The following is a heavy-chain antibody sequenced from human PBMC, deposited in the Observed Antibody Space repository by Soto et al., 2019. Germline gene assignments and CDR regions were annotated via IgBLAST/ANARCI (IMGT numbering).Heavy chain of an antibody. CDR3: EGPEEGGLGLAY. J-gene: IGHJ4*02. Sequence: PSQTLSLTCDISGDSVSSNSAAWNWIRQSPSRGLEWLGRTSYRSKWYNDYAVSVKSRITINPDTSKNQFSLQLNSVTPEDTALYYCEGPEEGGLGLAYWGKGPLDPVPP. CDR1: GDSVSSNSAA. D-gene: IGHD3-16*01. V-gene: IGHV6-1*01. CDR2: TSYRSKWYN.